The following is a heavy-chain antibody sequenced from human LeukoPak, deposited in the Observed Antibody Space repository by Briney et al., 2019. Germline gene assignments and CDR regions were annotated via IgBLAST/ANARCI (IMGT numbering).Heavy chain of an antibody. D-gene: IGHD1-26*01. Sequence: GGSLRLSCAASGFTFSNTAMNWVRQAPGKGLEWVSVITSGGASTYYADSVKGRFTISRDNSKNTLYLQMNSLRAEDTALYYCAKDWSYFTDPWGQGTLVTVSS. V-gene: IGHV3-23*01. CDR1: GFTFSNTA. J-gene: IGHJ5*02. CDR3: AKDWSYFTDP. CDR2: ITSGGAST.